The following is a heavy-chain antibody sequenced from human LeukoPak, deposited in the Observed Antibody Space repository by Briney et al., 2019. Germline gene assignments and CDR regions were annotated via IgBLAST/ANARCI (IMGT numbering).Heavy chain of an antibody. V-gene: IGHV4-59*12. D-gene: IGHD2-21*01. J-gene: IGHJ6*01. CDR2: MYYSGTT. Sequence: SETLSLTCTVSGNSINIYSWDWIRQSPEKGLEWIAYMYYSGTTNYNPSLENRAAISLDLSRHQFSLRLSSVTAADTAVYFCATTDKNRYYINVWGPGTTVIVSS. CDR1: GNSINIYS. CDR3: ATTDKNRYYINV.